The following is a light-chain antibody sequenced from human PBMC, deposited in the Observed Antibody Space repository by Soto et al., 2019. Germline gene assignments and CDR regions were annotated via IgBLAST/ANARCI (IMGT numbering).Light chain of an antibody. Sequence: EIVLTQSPATLSLSPGDSATLSCRASQSISNFLAWYQQKPGQAPRLLIYDASHRVTGVPGRFSGSGSGTDFTLTIGSLEPDDFAVYHCQQRTTGTFGGGTKVEI. CDR3: QQRTTGT. CDR2: DAS. J-gene: IGKJ4*01. CDR1: QSISNF. V-gene: IGKV3-11*01.